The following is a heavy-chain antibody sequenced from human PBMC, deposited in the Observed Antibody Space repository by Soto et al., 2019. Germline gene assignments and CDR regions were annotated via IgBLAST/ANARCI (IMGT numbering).Heavy chain of an antibody. CDR2: IIPMFGTA. Sequence: QEQLVQSGAEVKKPGSSVRVSCKASKGTFNRDAITWVRQVPGQGLEWMGGIIPMFGTADYAQKFQGRVTITADESTGTAYMELSSLRSEDTAVYYCARRAAVSVKSLWFDPWGQGTLVTVSS. V-gene: IGHV1-69*01. CDR3: ARRAAVSVKSLWFDP. D-gene: IGHD6-19*01. J-gene: IGHJ5*02. CDR1: KGTFNRDA.